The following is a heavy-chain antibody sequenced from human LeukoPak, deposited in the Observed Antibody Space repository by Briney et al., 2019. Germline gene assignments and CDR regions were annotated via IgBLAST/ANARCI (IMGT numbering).Heavy chain of an antibody. CDR2: IPYSGSA. V-gene: IGHV4-39*01. CDR1: GDSISSSSYF. Sequence: PSETLSLTCAVSGDSISSSSYFWGWIRQPPGKGLEWIGSIPYSGSASYNPSLKSRVIISIDTSKNQLSLEVRSVTAADTAVYYCARPARDGDYYYWGQGTLVTASS. D-gene: IGHD2/OR15-2a*01. CDR3: ARPARDGDYYY. J-gene: IGHJ4*02.